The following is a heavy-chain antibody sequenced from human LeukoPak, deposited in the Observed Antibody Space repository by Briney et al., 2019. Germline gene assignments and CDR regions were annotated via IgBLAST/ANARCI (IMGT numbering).Heavy chain of an antibody. D-gene: IGHD6-19*01. V-gene: IGHV5-51*01. CDR1: GYSFINYW. J-gene: IGHJ4*02. Sequence: GEFLKISCKGSGYSFINYWIGWVRQMPGRGLEWLGIIYPGDSDTRYSPSFQGQVTISADKSISTAYLQWSSLKASDTAMYYCARREAVAGSFDYWGQGTLVTVSS. CDR3: ARREAVAGSFDY. CDR2: IYPGDSDT.